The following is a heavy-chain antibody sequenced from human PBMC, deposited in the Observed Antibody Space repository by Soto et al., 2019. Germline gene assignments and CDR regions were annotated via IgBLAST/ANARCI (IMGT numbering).Heavy chain of an antibody. Sequence: SQTLSLTCAISGDSVSSNSAAWNWIRQSPSRGLEWLGRTYYRSKWYNDYAVSVKSRITINPVTSKNQFSLQLNSVTPEDTAVYYCARDKWITGTKYYGMDVWGQGTTVTVSS. D-gene: IGHD1-7*01. CDR1: GDSVSSNSAA. V-gene: IGHV6-1*01. CDR2: TYYRSKWYN. CDR3: ARDKWITGTKYYGMDV. J-gene: IGHJ6*02.